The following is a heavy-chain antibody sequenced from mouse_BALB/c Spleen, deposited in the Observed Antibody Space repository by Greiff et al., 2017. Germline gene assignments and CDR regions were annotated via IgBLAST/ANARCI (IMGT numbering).Heavy chain of an antibody. J-gene: IGHJ4*01. CDR3: ARWGITTVAMDY. CDR1: GYAFSSSW. V-gene: IGHV1-82*01. D-gene: IGHD1-1*01. Sequence: QVQLKESGPELVKPGASVKISCKASGYAFSSSWMNWVKQRPGQGLEWIGRIYPGDGDTNYNGKFKGKATLTAGKSSSTAYMQLSSLTSVDSAVYFCARWGITTVAMDYWGQGTSVTVSS. CDR2: IYPGDGDT.